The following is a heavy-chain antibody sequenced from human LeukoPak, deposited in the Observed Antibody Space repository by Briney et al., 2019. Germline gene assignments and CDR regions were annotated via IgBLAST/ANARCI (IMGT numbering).Heavy chain of an antibody. D-gene: IGHD2-2*01. CDR1: GYSFTSYW. J-gene: IGHJ5*02. CDR2: IYPGDSDT. CDR3: ARHRRCQLPGEDNWFDP. Sequence: GESLKISCKGSGYSFTSYWIGWVRQMPGKGLEWMGIIYPGDSDTRYSPSFQGQVTISADKSISTAYLQWSSLKASDTAMYYCARHRRCQLPGEDNWFDPWGQGTLVTVSS. V-gene: IGHV5-51*01.